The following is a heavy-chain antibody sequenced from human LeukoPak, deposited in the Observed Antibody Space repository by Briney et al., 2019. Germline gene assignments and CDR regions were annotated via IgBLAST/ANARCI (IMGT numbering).Heavy chain of an antibody. V-gene: IGHV4-34*01. Sequence: SETLSLTCTVSGGSISSYYWSWIGQPPGKGLEWIGEINHSGSTNYNPSLKSRVTISVDTSENQFSLKLSSVTAADTAVYYCARCRRGYSYGTFDYWGQGTLVTVSS. CDR2: INHSGST. CDR1: GGSISSYY. CDR3: ARCRRGYSYGTFDY. J-gene: IGHJ4*02. D-gene: IGHD5-18*01.